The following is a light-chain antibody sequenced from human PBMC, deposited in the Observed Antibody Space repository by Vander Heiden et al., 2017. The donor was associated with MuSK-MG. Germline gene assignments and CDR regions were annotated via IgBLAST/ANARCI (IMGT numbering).Light chain of an antibody. CDR3: EAGEDSMNVV. V-gene: IGLV1-44*01. CDR2: SDD. J-gene: IGLJ2*01. Sequence: SVLPQPPSASGTPGQTVTISCSGSNSEIGSNTVNWYQHFPATAPKLLIYSDDQRAAGVPDRFSGSKSGTSASLAISGLQEEDEADYFCEAGEDSMNVVFGGGTKLTVL. CDR1: NSEIGSNT.